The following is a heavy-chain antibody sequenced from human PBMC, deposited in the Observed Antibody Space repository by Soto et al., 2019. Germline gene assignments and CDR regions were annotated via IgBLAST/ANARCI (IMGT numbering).Heavy chain of an antibody. J-gene: IGHJ4*02. CDR1: GGTFSSYT. D-gene: IGHD2-15*01. CDR3: ARDGSPCSGGSCYTYYFDY. V-gene: IGHV1-69*08. CDR2: IIPILGIA. Sequence: QVQLVQSGAEVKKPGSSVKVSCKASGGTFSSYTISWVRQAPGQGLEWMGRIIPILGIANYAQKFQGRVTITADKATSTAYMALSSLRSADTAVYYCARDGSPCSGGSCYTYYFDYWGQGTLVTVSS.